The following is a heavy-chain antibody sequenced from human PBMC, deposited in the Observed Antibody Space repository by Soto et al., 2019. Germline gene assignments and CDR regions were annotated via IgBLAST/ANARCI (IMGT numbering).Heavy chain of an antibody. CDR2: ISHDGSNK. J-gene: IGHJ6*02. Sequence: GGSLRLSCAASGFTFSSYAMHWVRQAPGKGLEWVAVISHDGSNKYHADSVKGRFTISRDNSKNTLYLQMNSLRAEDTAVYYCGSQPPGLGNYGYGDSYYYGMDFWGQGPTVPVSS. CDR3: GSQPPGLGNYGYGDSYYYGMDF. V-gene: IGHV3-30-3*01. D-gene: IGHD1-7*01. CDR1: GFTFSSYA.